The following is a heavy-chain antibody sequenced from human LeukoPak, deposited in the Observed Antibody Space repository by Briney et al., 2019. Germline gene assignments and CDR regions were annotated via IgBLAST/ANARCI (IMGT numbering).Heavy chain of an antibody. V-gene: IGHV3-23*01. CDR2: ISGSGGST. D-gene: IGHD6-13*01. J-gene: IGHJ4*02. CDR1: GFTFSSYA. CDR3: ARMLSYSSSYLDH. Sequence: GGSLRLSCAASGFTFSSYAMSWVRQAPGKGLEWVSAISGSGGSTYYAGSVKGRFTISRDNSKNTLYLQMNSLRAEDTAVYYCARMLSYSSSYLDHWGQGTLVIVSS.